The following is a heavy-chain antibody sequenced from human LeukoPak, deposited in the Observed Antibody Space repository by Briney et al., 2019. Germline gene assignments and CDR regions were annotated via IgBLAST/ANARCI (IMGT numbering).Heavy chain of an antibody. CDR1: GDFVSADYY. CDR3: ARPIRPRAQNERRGDAFHV. J-gene: IGHJ3*01. CDR2: IYPSDKT. V-gene: IGHV4-38-2*02. Sequence: SETLSLTCIVSGDFVSADYYWGWIRQPPGKGLEWIGSIYPSDKTSYNPSLKSRVAISLDMSKNRFSLRLTSVTAADTALYFCARPIRPRAQNERRGDAFHVWGPGTMVTVYS. D-gene: IGHD1-1*01.